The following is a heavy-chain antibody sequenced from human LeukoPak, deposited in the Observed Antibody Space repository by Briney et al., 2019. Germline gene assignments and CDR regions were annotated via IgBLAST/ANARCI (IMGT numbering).Heavy chain of an antibody. Sequence: ASVKVSCKASGYTFTSYGISWVRQAPGQGLEWMGWISAYNGNTNYAQKLQGRVTMTTDTSTSTAYMELRSLRSDDTAVYYCARAPLRYQLPRGWFDPWGQGTLVTVSS. CDR3: ARAPLRYQLPRGWFDP. J-gene: IGHJ5*02. V-gene: IGHV1-18*01. D-gene: IGHD2-2*01. CDR1: GYTFTSYG. CDR2: ISAYNGNT.